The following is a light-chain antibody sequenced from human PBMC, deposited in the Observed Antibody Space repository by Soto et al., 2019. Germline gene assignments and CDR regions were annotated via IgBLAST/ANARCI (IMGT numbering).Light chain of an antibody. Sequence: RPAPGTLSVSPGDSVTLSGRASQSVSSNLAWYQQKVGQAPRLLIYGASTRATVIPARFSGSGSGTDLNLTISSLEPEDCAVYYSKQRSNRLFSFGQGTRLEI. CDR1: QSVSSN. V-gene: IGKV3-11*01. CDR2: GAS. J-gene: IGKJ5*01. CDR3: KQRSNRLFS.